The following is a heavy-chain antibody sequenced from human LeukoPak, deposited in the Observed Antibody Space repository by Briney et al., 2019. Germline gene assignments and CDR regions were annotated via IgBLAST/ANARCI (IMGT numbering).Heavy chain of an antibody. J-gene: IGHJ5*02. CDR1: GYTFTSYA. V-gene: IGHV1-18*01. Sequence: ASVKVSCKASGYTFTSYAMHWVRQAPGQRLEWMGWISAYNGNTNYAQKLQGRVTMTTDTSTSTAYMELRSLRSDDTAVYYCARVAASRFDPWGQGTLVTVSS. CDR2: ISAYNGNT. D-gene: IGHD2-2*01. CDR3: ARVAASRFDP.